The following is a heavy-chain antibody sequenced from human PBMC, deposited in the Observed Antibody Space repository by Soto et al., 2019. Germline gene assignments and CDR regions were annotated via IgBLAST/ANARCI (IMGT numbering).Heavy chain of an antibody. V-gene: IGHV3-9*01. CDR2: ISWNSGSI. Sequence: EVQLVESGGGLVQPGRSLRLSCAASGFTFDDYAMHWVRQAPGKGLEWVSGISWNSGSIGYADSVKGRFTISRDNAKNSLYLQMNSLRAEDTALYYCAKAEAWLVILALFDYWGQGTLVTVSS. CDR3: AKAEAWLVILALFDY. J-gene: IGHJ4*02. D-gene: IGHD6-19*01. CDR1: GFTFDDYA.